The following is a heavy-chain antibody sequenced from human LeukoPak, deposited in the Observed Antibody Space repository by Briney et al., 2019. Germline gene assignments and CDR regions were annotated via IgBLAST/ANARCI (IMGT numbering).Heavy chain of an antibody. D-gene: IGHD2-15*01. CDR1: GFTFDIYA. CDR2: MSYDGSNK. CDR3: ARDQVELCSSGSCYVIDN. Sequence: GGSLRLSCAASGFTFDIYAMHWVRQAPGKGLEWAAVMSYDGSNKYYADSVKGRFTISRDNSRNTLHLQMSSLRVADTAVYYCARDQVELCSSGSCYVIDNWGPGTLVAVSS. V-gene: IGHV3-30*04. J-gene: IGHJ4*02.